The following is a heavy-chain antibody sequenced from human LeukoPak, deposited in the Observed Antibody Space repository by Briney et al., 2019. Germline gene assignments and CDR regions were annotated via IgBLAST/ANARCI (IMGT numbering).Heavy chain of an antibody. CDR1: GDTFSNYA. V-gene: IGHV1-69*05. Sequence: SVKVSCKASGDTFSNYAINWVRQAPGQGLEWMGGINPMFGTANYAQKVQGRVTITTDESTSTSYMELSSLRSDDTAVFYCARAPYSYSDITGQHRGPFDYWGQGTLVTVTS. CDR2: INPMFGTA. D-gene: IGHD3-22*01. J-gene: IGHJ4*02. CDR3: ARAPYSYSDITGQHRGPFDY.